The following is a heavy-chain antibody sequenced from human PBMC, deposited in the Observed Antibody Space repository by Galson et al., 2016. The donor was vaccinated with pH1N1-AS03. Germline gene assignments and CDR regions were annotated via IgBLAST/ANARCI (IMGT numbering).Heavy chain of an antibody. CDR2: IKEDGSQK. CDR3: AREYTSGKPTHYDS. Sequence: SLRLSCAASELTFSNYYMSWVRQAPGKGLEWVATIKEDGSQKYYGDSVRGRFTISRDKAKNSLHLQMDSLRADDTATYYCAREYTSGKPTHYDSWGQGTLVTVSS. V-gene: IGHV3-7*03. D-gene: IGHD6-19*01. J-gene: IGHJ4*02. CDR1: ELTFSNYY.